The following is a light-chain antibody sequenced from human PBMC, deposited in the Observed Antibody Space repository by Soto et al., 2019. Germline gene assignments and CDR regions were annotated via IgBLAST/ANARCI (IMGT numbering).Light chain of an antibody. CDR1: SSDVGGYNY. J-gene: IGLJ2*01. Sequence: QSVLTQPASVSGSPGQSITISCTGSSSDVGGYNYVSWYQQHPGKAPNLLIYDVSDRPSGVSDRFSGSKSGNTASLTISGLQAEDEADYYCSSYTRSNTRVFGGGTKLTVL. CDR3: SSYTRSNTRV. V-gene: IGLV2-14*01. CDR2: DVS.